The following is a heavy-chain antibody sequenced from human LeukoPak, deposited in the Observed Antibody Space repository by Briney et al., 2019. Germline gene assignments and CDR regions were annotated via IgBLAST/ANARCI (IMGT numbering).Heavy chain of an antibody. D-gene: IGHD6-19*01. V-gene: IGHV3-23*01. CDR2: ISGSGGSP. CDR3: AKDRVALAGIGLDY. CDR1: GVTFSSYA. Sequence: GASLRLTCAASGVTFSSYAMSWVRQAPGKGLEWVSSISGSGGSPYYADSVKGRFTISRDNSNNTLHLEMNSLRADDTAVYYCAKDRVALAGIGLDYWGQGTLVTVSS. J-gene: IGHJ4*02.